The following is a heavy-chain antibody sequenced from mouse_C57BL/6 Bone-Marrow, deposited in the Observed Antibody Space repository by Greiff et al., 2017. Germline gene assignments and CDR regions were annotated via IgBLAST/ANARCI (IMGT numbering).Heavy chain of an antibody. Sequence: EVPVVESGGGLVQSGRSLRLSCATSGFTFSDFYMEWVRQAPGKGLEWIAASRNKANDYTTEYSASVKGRFIVSRDTSQSILYLQMNALRAEDTAIYYCARDADGYSVAYWGQGTLVTVAA. D-gene: IGHD2-3*01. V-gene: IGHV7-1*01. J-gene: IGHJ3*01. CDR2: SRNKANDYTT. CDR3: ARDADGYSVAY. CDR1: GFTFSDFY.